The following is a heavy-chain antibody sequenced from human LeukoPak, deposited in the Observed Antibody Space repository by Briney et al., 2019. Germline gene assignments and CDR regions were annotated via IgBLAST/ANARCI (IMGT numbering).Heavy chain of an antibody. CDR3: ARELNWAPDY. CDR2: INWSSSNI. J-gene: IGHJ4*02. Sequence: GGSLRLSCIASGFTFDDYAMHWVRQAPGKGLEWISGINWSSSNIGYADSVKGRFTISRDNAKNSLYLQMNSLRAEDTAVYYCARELNWAPDYWGQGTLVTVSS. D-gene: IGHD1-1*01. CDR1: GFTFDDYA. V-gene: IGHV3-9*01.